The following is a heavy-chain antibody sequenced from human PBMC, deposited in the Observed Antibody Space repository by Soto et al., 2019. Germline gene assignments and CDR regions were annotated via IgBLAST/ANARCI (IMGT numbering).Heavy chain of an antibody. CDR3: AREPPEDTGWFDP. J-gene: IGHJ5*02. Sequence: SVEVSCKASGGTFSSYAISWVRQAPGQGLEWMGGIIPIFGTANYAQKFQGRVTITADESTSTAYMELSSLRSEDPAVYYCAREPPEDTGWFDPWGQGTLVTVSS. CDR2: IIPIFGTA. V-gene: IGHV1-69*13. CDR1: GGTFSSYA.